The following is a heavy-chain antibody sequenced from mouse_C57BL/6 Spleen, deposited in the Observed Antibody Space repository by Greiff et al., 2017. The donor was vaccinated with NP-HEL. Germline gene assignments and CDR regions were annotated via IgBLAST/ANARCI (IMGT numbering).Heavy chain of an antibody. CDR2: IDPETGGT. J-gene: IGHJ2*01. CDR3: TNLIGDY. Sequence: VHLVESGAELVRPGASVTLSCKASGYTFTDYEMHWVKQTPVHGLEWIGAIDPETGGTAYNQKFKGKAILTADKSSSTAYMELRSLTSEDSAVYYCTNLIGDYWGQGTTLTVSS. CDR1: GYTFTDYE. D-gene: IGHD1-1*01. V-gene: IGHV1-15*01.